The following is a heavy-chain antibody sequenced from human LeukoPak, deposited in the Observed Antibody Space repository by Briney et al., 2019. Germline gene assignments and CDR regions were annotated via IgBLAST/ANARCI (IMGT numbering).Heavy chain of an antibody. Sequence: SETLSLTCSVSGGSISSSSYYWGWIRQPPGKGLEWIGSIYYSGSTYYNSSLKSRVTISVDTSKIQFSLKLSSVTAADTAVYYCARHGVNVVVPGVRGVPYDAFDIWGQGTMVTVSS. CDR3: ARHGVNVVVPGVRGVPYDAFDI. V-gene: IGHV4-39*01. CDR1: GGSISSSSYY. CDR2: IYYSGST. D-gene: IGHD2-2*01. J-gene: IGHJ3*02.